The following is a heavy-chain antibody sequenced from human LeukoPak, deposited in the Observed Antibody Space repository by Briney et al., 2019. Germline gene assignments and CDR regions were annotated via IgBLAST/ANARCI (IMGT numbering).Heavy chain of an antibody. Sequence: GGSLRLSCAASGFTFSSYAMSWVRQAPGKGLGWVSVISGGGGSTYYADSVKGRFTISRDTSKNTLYLQMNSLRAEDTAVYYCANNWNLDYWGQGTLVTVSS. CDR2: ISGGGGST. CDR1: GFTFSSYA. V-gene: IGHV3-23*01. D-gene: IGHD1-1*01. J-gene: IGHJ4*02. CDR3: ANNWNLDY.